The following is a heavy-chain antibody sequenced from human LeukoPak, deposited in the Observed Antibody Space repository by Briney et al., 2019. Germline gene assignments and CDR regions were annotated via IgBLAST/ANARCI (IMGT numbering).Heavy chain of an antibody. D-gene: IGHD4-11*01. V-gene: IGHV3-74*01. CDR3: ASPGGNYALLGFGY. J-gene: IGHJ4*02. CDR2: IDSDGSST. CDR1: GFTFSSYW. Sequence: GGSLRLSCAASGFTFSSYWMHWVRRAPGKGLVWVSRIDSDGSSTSYADSVKGRFTIYRDNAKNTLYLQMNSLRAEDTAVYYCASPGGNYALLGFGYWGQGTLVAVSS.